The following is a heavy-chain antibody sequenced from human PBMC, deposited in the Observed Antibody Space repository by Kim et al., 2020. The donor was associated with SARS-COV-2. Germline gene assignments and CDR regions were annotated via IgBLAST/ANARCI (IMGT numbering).Heavy chain of an antibody. CDR1: GYTFTYRY. J-gene: IGHJ5*02. CDR2: ITPFNGNT. CDR3: ASGTGYSSSWYRFDP. D-gene: IGHD6-13*01. V-gene: IGHV1-45*02. Sequence: SVKVSCKASGYTFTYRYLHWVRQAPGQALEWMGWITPFNGNTNYAQKFQDRVTITRDRSMSTAYMELSSLRSEDTAMYYCASGTGYSSSWYRFDPWGQGTLVTVSS.